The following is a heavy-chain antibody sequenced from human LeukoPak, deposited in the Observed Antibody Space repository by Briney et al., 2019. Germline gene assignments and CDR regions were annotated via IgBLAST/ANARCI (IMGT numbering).Heavy chain of an antibody. J-gene: IGHJ4*02. CDR2: IRIDSGNT. Sequence: GGSLRLSCAASGFTFSDYSMNWVRQAPGKGLEWISYIRIDSGNTNYADSVKGRFTISGDKAKNSLYLQMNSLRVEDTAVYYCARDYKYAFDNWGQGTLVTASS. CDR3: ARDYKYAFDN. V-gene: IGHV3-48*01. CDR1: GFTFSDYS. D-gene: IGHD5-24*01.